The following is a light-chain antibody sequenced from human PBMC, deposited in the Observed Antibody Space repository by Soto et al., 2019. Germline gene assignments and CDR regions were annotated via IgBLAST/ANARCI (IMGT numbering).Light chain of an antibody. CDR3: SSYTGSSTFV. CDR1: SSDVGAYNY. J-gene: IGLJ7*01. V-gene: IGLV2-14*01. CDR2: DVS. Sequence: QSVLTQPASVSGSPGQSITISCTGTSSDVGAYNYVSWYQQRPGKAPKLMVYDVSDRPSGVSNRFSGSKSGNTASLTISGLQAEDEADYYCSSYTGSSTFVFGTGTQLTVL.